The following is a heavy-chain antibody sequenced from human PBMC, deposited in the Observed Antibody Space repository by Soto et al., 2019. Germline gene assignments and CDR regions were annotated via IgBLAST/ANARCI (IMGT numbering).Heavy chain of an antibody. Sequence: EVQLVESGGGLVQPGGSLRLSCAASRISFNYYWMTWVRQAPGKGLEWVANIKEDGSEKHYVDSVKGRFTISRDNAKNSLYLQMNNLRAEDTAVYYCVRDTRESDSTGYRPSDLWGQGALVTVSS. V-gene: IGHV3-7*05. CDR1: RISFNYYW. CDR2: IKEDGSEK. D-gene: IGHD3-22*01. J-gene: IGHJ5*02. CDR3: VRDTRESDSTGYRPSDL.